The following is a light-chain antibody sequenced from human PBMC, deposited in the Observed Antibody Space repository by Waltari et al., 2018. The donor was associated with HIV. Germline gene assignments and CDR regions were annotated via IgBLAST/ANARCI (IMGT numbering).Light chain of an antibody. CDR1: SSDVGLYNY. Sequence: QSALTQPASVSGSPGQSITISCTGTSSDVGLYNYVSWYQQHPGKAPKLIIYEVSNRPSGVSNRFSGSKSGNTASLTISGLQAEDEADYYCSSYTGSSTLYVFGTGTKVTVL. V-gene: IGLV2-14*01. CDR3: SSYTGSSTLYV. CDR2: EVS. J-gene: IGLJ1*01.